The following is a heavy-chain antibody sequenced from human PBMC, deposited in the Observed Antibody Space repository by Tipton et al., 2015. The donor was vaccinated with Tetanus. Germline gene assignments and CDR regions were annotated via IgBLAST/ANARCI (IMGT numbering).Heavy chain of an antibody. CDR2: ISWNSGSI. V-gene: IGHV3-9*01. Sequence: SLRLSCAASGFTFDDYAVHWVRQAPGKGLEWVSGISWNSGSIGYADSVKGRFTISRDNAKNSLYLQMNSLRAEDTALYYCAKKVPYSSGWFDAFDIWGQGTMVTVSS. D-gene: IGHD6-19*01. CDR3: AKKVPYSSGWFDAFDI. J-gene: IGHJ3*02. CDR1: GFTFDDYA.